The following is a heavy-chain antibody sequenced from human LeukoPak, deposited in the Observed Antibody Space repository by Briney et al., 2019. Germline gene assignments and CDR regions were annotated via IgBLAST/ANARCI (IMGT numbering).Heavy chain of an antibody. CDR1: GGSISSSY. CDR3: ARAIYSRAWYASDI. V-gene: IGHV4-59*01. J-gene: IGHJ3*02. CDR2: IFYTGSN. D-gene: IGHD6-19*01. Sequence: PSETLSLTCSVSGGSISSSYWSWIRQAPGKGPEWFGYIFYTGSNDYSPSLKSRVTISVDTSKNQFSLRVTSVTAADTAVYYCARAIYSRAWYASDIWGQGTVVTVSA.